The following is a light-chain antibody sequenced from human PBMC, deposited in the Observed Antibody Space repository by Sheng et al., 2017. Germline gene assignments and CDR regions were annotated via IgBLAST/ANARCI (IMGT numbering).Light chain of an antibody. V-gene: IGKV3-15*01. CDR3: QQYDEWPLP. J-gene: IGKJ4*01. Sequence: EIVLTQSPGTMSLFPGERATLSCRASQYISGSYLSWYQQRPGQAPRLLIYGTSTRATGVPARFSGSGSGTEFTLTISSLQSEDFAVYYCQQYDEWPLPFGGGTTVEIK. CDR1: QYISGSY. CDR2: GTS.